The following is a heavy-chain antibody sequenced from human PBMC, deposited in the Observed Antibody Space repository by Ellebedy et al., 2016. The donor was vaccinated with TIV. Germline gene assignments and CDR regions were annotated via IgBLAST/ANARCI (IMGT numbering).Heavy chain of an antibody. CDR3: ARGRRVYVGYYESSGLWPLLDF. J-gene: IGHJ4*02. V-gene: IGHV4-34*01. Sequence: SETLSLXXAVVGGSFDDYYWNWIRQPPGKGLEWIGETNRRGSTNYNPSLKSRVTVSVDTSKNQFSLKLTSVTAADTAVYYCARGRRVYVGYYESSGLWPLLDFWGQGALVTVSS. CDR1: GGSFDDYY. CDR2: TNRRGST. D-gene: IGHD3-22*01.